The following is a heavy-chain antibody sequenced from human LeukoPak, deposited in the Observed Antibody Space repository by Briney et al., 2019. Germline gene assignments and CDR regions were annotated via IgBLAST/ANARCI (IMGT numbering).Heavy chain of an antibody. Sequence: SETLSLTCTVSGGSISSGGYYWSWIRQHPGKGLEWIGYIYYSGSTYYNPSLKSRVTISVDTSKNQFSLKLSSVTAADTAVYYCARVPYCSSTSCFHWYFDLWGRGTLVTVSS. CDR3: ARVPYCSSTSCFHWYFDL. D-gene: IGHD2-2*01. J-gene: IGHJ2*01. V-gene: IGHV4-31*03. CDR1: GGSISSGGYY. CDR2: IYYSGST.